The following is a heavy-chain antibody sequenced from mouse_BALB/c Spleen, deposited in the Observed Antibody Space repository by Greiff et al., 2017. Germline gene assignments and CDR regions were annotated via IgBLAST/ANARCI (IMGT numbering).Heavy chain of an antibody. D-gene: IGHD2-9*01. CDR3: ATSYGYDAWFAY. V-gene: IGHV5-9*03. CDR2: ISSGGGNT. J-gene: IGHJ3*01. CDR1: GFTFSSYT. Sequence: EVKLEESGGGLVKPGGSLKLSCAASGFTFSSYTMSWVRQTPEKRLEWVATISSGGGNTYYPDSVKGRFTISRDNAKNNLYLQMSSLRSEDTALYYCATSYGYDAWFAYWGQGTLVTVSA.